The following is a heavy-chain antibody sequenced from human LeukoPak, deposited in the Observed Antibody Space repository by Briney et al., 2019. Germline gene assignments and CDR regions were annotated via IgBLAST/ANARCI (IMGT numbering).Heavy chain of an antibody. J-gene: IGHJ4*02. CDR3: AGGGDRDY. V-gene: IGHV3-13*04. Sequence: PGGSLRLSCAASGFTFSSYDMHWVRQATGKGLEWVSAIGIAGDTYYLDSVKGRFTISRENAKNSLYLQMNSLRAGDTAVYYCAGGGDRDYWGQGTLVTVSS. CDR1: GFTFSSYD. CDR2: IGIAGDT.